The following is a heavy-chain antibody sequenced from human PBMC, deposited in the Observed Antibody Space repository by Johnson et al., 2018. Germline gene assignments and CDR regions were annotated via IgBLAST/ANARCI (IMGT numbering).Heavy chain of an antibody. CDR3: VREQIGSGAKGFDI. V-gene: IGHV3-13*01. D-gene: IGHD2-15*01. J-gene: IGHJ3*02. CDR1: GFTFSAYE. Sequence: VQLVESGGGLVQPGGSLRLSCAASGFTFSAYEVHWVRQVTGQRLEWVSAIGTAGDTFYSASVQGRFTISRENAINSLYLQMTSPSAGDTAVYYCVREQIGSGAKGFDIWGQGTMVTVSS. CDR2: IGTAGDT.